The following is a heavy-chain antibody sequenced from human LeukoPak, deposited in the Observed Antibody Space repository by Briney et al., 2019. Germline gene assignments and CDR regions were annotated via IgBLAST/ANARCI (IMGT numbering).Heavy chain of an antibody. J-gene: IGHJ6*03. CDR2: ISGSGGYT. CDR1: GFTFSSYG. Sequence: GGSLRLSCAASGFTFSSYGMSWVRQAPGKGLEWVSGISGSGGYTYYADSVKGRFTISRDNSKNTLYLQMNSLRAEDTAVYYCAKNEGSGLVYYYMDVWGKGTTVTISS. V-gene: IGHV3-23*01. CDR3: AKNEGSGLVYYYMDV. D-gene: IGHD3-10*01.